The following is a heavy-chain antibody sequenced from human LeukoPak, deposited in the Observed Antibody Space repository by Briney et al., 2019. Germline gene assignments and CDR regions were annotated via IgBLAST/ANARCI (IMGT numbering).Heavy chain of an antibody. CDR3: ARGHDYDSSVAY. V-gene: IGHV3-66*01. CDR2: IYSGGST. Sequence: GGSLRLSCAASGSTVSSNYMSWVRQAPGKGLEWVSVIYSGGSTYYADSVKGRFTISRDNSKNTVDLQMNSLRAEDTAVYYCARGHDYDSSVAYWGQGTLVTVSS. D-gene: IGHD3-22*01. J-gene: IGHJ4*02. CDR1: GSTVSSNY.